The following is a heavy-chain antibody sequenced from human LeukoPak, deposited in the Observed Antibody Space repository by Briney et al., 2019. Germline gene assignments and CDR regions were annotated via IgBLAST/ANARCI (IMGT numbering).Heavy chain of an antibody. J-gene: IGHJ4*02. CDR3: ARGHDYGIDY. CDR2: INHSGST. Sequence: SETLSLTCAVYGGSFSGYYWSWIRQPPGKGLEWIGEINHSGSTNYNPSLKSRVTISVDTSKNQFSLKLSSVTAAGTAVYYCARGHDYGIDYWGQGTLVTASS. V-gene: IGHV4-34*01. CDR1: GGSFSGYY. D-gene: IGHD4-17*01.